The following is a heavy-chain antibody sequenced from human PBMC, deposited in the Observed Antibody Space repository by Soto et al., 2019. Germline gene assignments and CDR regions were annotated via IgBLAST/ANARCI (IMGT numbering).Heavy chain of an antibody. Sequence: GGSLRLSCAASGFTFSSYWMSWVRQAPGKGLEWVANIKQDGSEKYYVDSVKGRFTISRDNAKNSLYLQMNSLRAEDTAVYYCAREDLYHYGSGSYYASYYYYYYMDVWGKGTTVTVSS. D-gene: IGHD3-10*01. J-gene: IGHJ6*03. CDR2: IKQDGSEK. V-gene: IGHV3-7*01. CDR1: GFTFSSYW. CDR3: AREDLYHYGSGSYYASYYYYYYMDV.